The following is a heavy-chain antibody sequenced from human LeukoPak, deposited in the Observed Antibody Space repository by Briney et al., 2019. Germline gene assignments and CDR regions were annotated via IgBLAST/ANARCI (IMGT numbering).Heavy chain of an antibody. CDR3: ARDYYDFWSGYYYYYYYMDV. J-gene: IGHJ6*03. Sequence: ASVKVSCTASGYTFTSYDINWVRQATGQGLEWMGWMNPNSGNTGYAQKFQGRVTMTRNTSISTAYMELSSLRSEDTAVYYCARDYYDFWSGYYYYYYYMDVWGKGTTVTVSS. D-gene: IGHD3-3*01. V-gene: IGHV1-8*01. CDR2: MNPNSGNT. CDR1: GYTFTSYD.